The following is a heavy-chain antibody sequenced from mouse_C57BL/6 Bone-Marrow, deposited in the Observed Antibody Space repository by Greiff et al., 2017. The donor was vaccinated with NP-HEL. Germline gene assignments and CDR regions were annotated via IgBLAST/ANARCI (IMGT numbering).Heavy chain of an antibody. CDR1: GFNIQHTY. CDR3: APGGGDVYFDY. Sequence: VQLQQSVAALVRPGASVKLSCTASGFNIQHTYMHWVKQRPEQGLEWIGRIDPATGNPTYAPKFPGKATITADTSSNTAYLQLSSLTSEDTAIYYCAPGGGDVYFDYWGQGTTLTVSS. CDR2: IDPATGNP. V-gene: IGHV14-3*01. J-gene: IGHJ2*01.